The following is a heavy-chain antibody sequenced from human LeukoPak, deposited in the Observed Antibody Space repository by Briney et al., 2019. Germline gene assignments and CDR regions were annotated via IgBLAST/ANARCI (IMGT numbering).Heavy chain of an antibody. CDR1: GGSISSSSYY. D-gene: IGHD5-12*01. J-gene: IGHJ5*02. V-gene: IGHV4-39*07. CDR2: IYHSGST. Sequence: SETLSLTCTVSGGSISSSSYYWGWIRQPPGKGLELIGTIYHSGSTYYNPSLKSRVTISVDTSKSQFSLKLSSVTAADTAVYYCARGGYSGSDWTTWGQGTRVTVSS. CDR3: ARGGYSGSDWTT.